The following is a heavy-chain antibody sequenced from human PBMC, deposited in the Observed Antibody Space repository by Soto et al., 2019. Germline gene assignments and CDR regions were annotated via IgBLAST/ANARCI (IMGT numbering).Heavy chain of an antibody. J-gene: IGHJ4*02. Sequence: QVQLQESGPGLVKPSGTLSLTCAVSGGSISSNNWWSWVRQPPGKGLEWIGEIYHSGSTNYNPSPKRRVTISIDKSKNHVSLKVNSVTAADTAVYYCATGLGSSTWNSPFDYWGQGTLVTVSS. CDR2: IYHSGST. CDR3: ATGLGSSTWNSPFDY. CDR1: GGSISSNNW. V-gene: IGHV4-4*02. D-gene: IGHD7-27*01.